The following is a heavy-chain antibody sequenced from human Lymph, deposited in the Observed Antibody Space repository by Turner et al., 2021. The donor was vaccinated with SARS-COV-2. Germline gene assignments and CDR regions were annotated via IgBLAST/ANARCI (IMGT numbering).Heavy chain of an antibody. CDR1: GYTFTNYG. V-gene: IGHV1-18*01. Sequence: QVQLVPSGAEVKKPVASVQVSCKASGYTFTNYGISWVRQAPGEGLEWMGWISGNNDNTNYAQKLQGRVTMTTDTSTSTAYMELRSLRSDDTAVYYCARSNFDWLFSPDWFDPWGQGTLVIVSS. J-gene: IGHJ5*02. D-gene: IGHD3-9*01. CDR3: ARSNFDWLFSPDWFDP. CDR2: ISGNNDNT.